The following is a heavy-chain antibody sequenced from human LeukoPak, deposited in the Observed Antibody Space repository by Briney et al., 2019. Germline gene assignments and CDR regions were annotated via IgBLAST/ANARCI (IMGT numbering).Heavy chain of an antibody. CDR3: ARLDSSLAHYGLDV. CDR2: IYYSGST. Sequence: SETLSLTCTVSGGSISSYYWSWIRQPPGKGLEWIGYIYYSGSTNYNPSLKSRVTISVDTSKNQFSLKLSSVTAADTAVYYSARLDSSLAHYGLDVWGQGTTVTVSS. V-gene: IGHV4-59*08. D-gene: IGHD2-2*01. CDR1: GGSISSYY. J-gene: IGHJ6*02.